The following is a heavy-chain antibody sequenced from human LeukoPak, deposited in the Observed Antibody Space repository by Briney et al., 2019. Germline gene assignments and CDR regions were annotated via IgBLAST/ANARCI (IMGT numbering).Heavy chain of an antibody. CDR1: GYSFPNYW. V-gene: IGHV5-51*01. CDR3: ARLHCRGGSCYSGSAYYFDY. CDR2: IYPGDSDT. Sequence: PGESLKISCKGSGYSFPNYWIAWVRQMPGKGLEWMGIIYPGDSDTRYNPSFQGQVTISADKSISTAYLQWSSLKASDTAIYYCARLHCRGGSCYSGSAYYFDYWGQGTLVTVSS. D-gene: IGHD2-15*01. J-gene: IGHJ4*02.